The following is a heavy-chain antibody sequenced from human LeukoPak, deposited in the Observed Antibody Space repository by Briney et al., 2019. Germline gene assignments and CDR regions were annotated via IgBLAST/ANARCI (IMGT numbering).Heavy chain of an antibody. J-gene: IGHJ4*02. Sequence: PGGSLRLSCAASGFTFSTYGMHWVRQAPGKGREWVAFIRYDGSNKYYADSVKGRFTISRDNSKNTLYLQMNSLRAEDTAVYYCAKDLIRHPGGYFDYWGQGTLVTVSS. D-gene: IGHD3-16*01. CDR2: IRYDGSNK. V-gene: IGHV3-30*02. CDR1: GFTFSTYG. CDR3: AKDLIRHPGGYFDY.